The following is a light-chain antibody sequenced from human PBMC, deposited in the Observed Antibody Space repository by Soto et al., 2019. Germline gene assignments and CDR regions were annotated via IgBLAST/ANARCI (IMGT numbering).Light chain of an antibody. Sequence: DIQMTQSPSSLSASVGDRVTITCRTSQNVKSYLNWYQHKPGKAPSLLIYAAYSLKSGVPYRFSGSGSGTEFTLTIRNVQPEDFATYYWHQTYIMPPITFGQGTRL. CDR3: HQTYIMPPIT. J-gene: IGKJ5*01. V-gene: IGKV1-39*01. CDR2: AAY. CDR1: QNVKSY.